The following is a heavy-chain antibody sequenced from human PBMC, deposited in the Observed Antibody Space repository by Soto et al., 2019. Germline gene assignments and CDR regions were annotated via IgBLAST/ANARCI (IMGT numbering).Heavy chain of an antibody. D-gene: IGHD3-3*01. CDR1: GGSISSYY. Sequence: SETLSLTCTVSGGSISSYYWSWIRQPAGKGLEWIGRIYTSGGTNYNPSLKSRVTTSVDTSKNQFSLKLSSVTAADTAVYSSAKGRPYYDFWSAYYTGFWFDPRGQPTLVTVSS. V-gene: IGHV4-4*07. CDR3: AKGRPYYDFWSAYYTGFWFDP. J-gene: IGHJ5*02. CDR2: IYTSGGT.